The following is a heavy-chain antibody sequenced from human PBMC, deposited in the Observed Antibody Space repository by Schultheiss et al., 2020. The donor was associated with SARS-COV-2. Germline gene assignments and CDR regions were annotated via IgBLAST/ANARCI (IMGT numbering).Heavy chain of an antibody. J-gene: IGHJ4*02. CDR2: IIPIFGTA. CDR1: GGTFSSYA. CDR3: ATYYYGSGSYDY. D-gene: IGHD3-10*01. V-gene: IGHV1-69*13. Sequence: SVKVSCKASGGTFSSYAISWVRQAPGQGLEWMGGIIPIFGTANYAQKFQGRVTITADESTSTAYMELSSLRSEDTAVYYCATYYYGSGSYDYWGQGTLVTVSS.